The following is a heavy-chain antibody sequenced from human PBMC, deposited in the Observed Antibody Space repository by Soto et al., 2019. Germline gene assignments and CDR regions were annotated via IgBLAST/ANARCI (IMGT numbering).Heavy chain of an antibody. Sequence: QVQLVESGGGVVQPGGSLRISCAASGFTFRNYGMHWVRQAPGKGLEWVAVIWYDGSDKYYANSVKGRFTFSRDNSKNTLFVQMIGLGAEDTAVYYWAGEGDGVKWLGLWGRGTLVAVS. CDR3: AGEGDGVKWLGL. V-gene: IGHV3-33*01. CDR2: IWYDGSDK. CDR1: GFTFRNYG. J-gene: IGHJ2*01. D-gene: IGHD3-22*01.